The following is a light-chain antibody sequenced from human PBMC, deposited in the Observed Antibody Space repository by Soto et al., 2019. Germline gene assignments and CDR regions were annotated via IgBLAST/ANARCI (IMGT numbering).Light chain of an antibody. CDR2: GTS. J-gene: IGKJ2*01. CDR3: QQYFVTPYT. V-gene: IGKV3-15*01. Sequence: EIVMTQSPATLSVSPGERATLSCRASQSVSSKLAWFQQKPGQAPRLLIYGTSTRATGIPARFSGSGSGTEFTLTISSLQSEEVAFYYCQQYFVTPYTFGQGTKLEI. CDR1: QSVSSK.